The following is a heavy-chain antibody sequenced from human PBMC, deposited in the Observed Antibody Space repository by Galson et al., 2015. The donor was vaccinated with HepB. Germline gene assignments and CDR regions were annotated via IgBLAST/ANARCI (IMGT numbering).Heavy chain of an antibody. J-gene: IGHJ3*02. CDR1: GFTFSSYA. CDR3: ARENPREAFDI. V-gene: IGHV3-30-3*01. Sequence: SLRLSCAASGFTFSSYAMHWVRQAPGKGLEWVAVISYDGSNKYYADSVKGRFTISRDNSKNTLYLQMNSLRAEDTAVYYCARENPREAFDIWGQGTMVTVSS. D-gene: IGHD1-14*01. CDR2: ISYDGSNK.